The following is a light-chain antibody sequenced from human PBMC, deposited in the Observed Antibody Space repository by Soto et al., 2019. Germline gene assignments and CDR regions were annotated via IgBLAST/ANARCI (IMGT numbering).Light chain of an antibody. CDR3: QQANSFPIT. CDR2: ATS. V-gene: IGKV1-12*01. CDR1: QDISSW. J-gene: IGKJ5*01. Sequence: DILMTQSPSSVSASVGDRVTIAFRASQDISSWLAWYQQTPGRVPKLLIYATSKLQPGVPTRFRSTGSGTNFTLTLSSLHPADFPTYHCQQANSFPITFGQGTGLEI.